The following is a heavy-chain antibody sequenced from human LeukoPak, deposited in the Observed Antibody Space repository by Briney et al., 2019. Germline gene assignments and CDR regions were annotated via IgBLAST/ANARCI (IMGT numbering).Heavy chain of an antibody. CDR1: GFTFIKYS. D-gene: IGHD6-19*01. CDR3: AKRSAESSGYFDY. V-gene: IGHV3-23*01. CDR2: ITGSGAFT. Sequence: PGGSLRLSCAASGFTFIKYSMTWVRQAPGKGLEWVSAITGSGAFTDYADSVQSRFTISRDNSKNTLYLQMNSLRAEDTAVYYCAKRSAESSGYFDYWGQGTLVTVSS. J-gene: IGHJ4*02.